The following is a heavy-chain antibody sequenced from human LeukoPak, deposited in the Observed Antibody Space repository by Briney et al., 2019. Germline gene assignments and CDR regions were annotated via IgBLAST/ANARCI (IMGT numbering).Heavy chain of an antibody. J-gene: IGHJ6*03. V-gene: IGHV3-23*01. CDR3: AKVFYDSSGYRGSYYYMDV. CDR2: ISGSGGST. Sequence: GGSLRLSCAASGFTFSSYAMSWVRQAPGKGLEWVSAISGSGGSTYYADSVKGRFTISRDNSKNTLYLQMNSLRAEDTAVYYCAKVFYDSSGYRGSYYYMDVWGKGTTVTVSS. D-gene: IGHD3-22*01. CDR1: GFTFSSYA.